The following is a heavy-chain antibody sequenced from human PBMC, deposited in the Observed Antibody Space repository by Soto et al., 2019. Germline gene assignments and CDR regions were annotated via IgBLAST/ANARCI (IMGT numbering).Heavy chain of an antibody. V-gene: IGHV3-21*01. J-gene: IGHJ3*02. CDR1: GLTFSTYS. CDR3: AESLPTEAFHI. CDR2: ISSSSTYI. Sequence: EVQLVESGGGLVKPGGSLRLSCAASGLTFSTYSMHWVRQAPGKGLECVSSISSSSTYIHYADSVKGRFTTSGDNAKNSLYLQMNSLRGEDRAGYYCAESLPTEAFHIWGQGTMVTVSS.